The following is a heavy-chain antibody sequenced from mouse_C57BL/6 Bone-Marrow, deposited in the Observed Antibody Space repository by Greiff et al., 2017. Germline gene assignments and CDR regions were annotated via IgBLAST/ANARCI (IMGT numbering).Heavy chain of an antibody. CDR3: APPAYNINCAWFAY. CDR1: GFNIKDYY. Sequence: VQLQQSGAELVKPGASVKLSCTASGFNIKDYYMHWVKQRTEQGLEWIGRIDPEDGETKYAPKFQGKATITADTSSHTAYLQLSRLTSEDTAVFYCAPPAYNINCAWFAYWGQGTRVTVSA. V-gene: IGHV14-2*01. D-gene: IGHD2-5*01. CDR2: IDPEDGET. J-gene: IGHJ3*01.